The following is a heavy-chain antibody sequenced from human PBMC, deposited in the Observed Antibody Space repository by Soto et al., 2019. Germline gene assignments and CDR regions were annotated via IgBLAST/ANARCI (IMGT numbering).Heavy chain of an antibody. D-gene: IGHD3-10*01. CDR1: GFTFSSYS. J-gene: IGHJ4*03. CDR2: ISSSSSYI. CDR3: ARDFLWFGELLYYFDY. Sequence: EVQLVESGGGLVKPGGSLRLSCAASGFTFSSYSMNWVRQAPGKGLEWVSSISSSSSYIYYADSVKGRFTISRDNAKNSLYLQMNSLRAEDTAVYYCARDFLWFGELLYYFDYWGQGTTVTVSS. V-gene: IGHV3-21*01.